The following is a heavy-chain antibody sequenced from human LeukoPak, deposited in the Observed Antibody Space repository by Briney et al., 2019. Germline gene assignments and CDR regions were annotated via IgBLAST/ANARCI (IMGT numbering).Heavy chain of an antibody. CDR3: AKETFWRWLQKGLFDY. V-gene: IGHV3-30*18. CDR2: ISYDGSNK. D-gene: IGHD5-24*01. Sequence: GRSLRLSCAASGFTFSSYGMHWVRQAPGKGLEWVAVISYDGSNKYYADSVKGRFTISRDNSKNTLYLQMNSLRAEDTAVYYCAKETFWRWLQKGLFDYWAREPWSPSPQ. J-gene: IGHJ4*02. CDR1: GFTFSSYG.